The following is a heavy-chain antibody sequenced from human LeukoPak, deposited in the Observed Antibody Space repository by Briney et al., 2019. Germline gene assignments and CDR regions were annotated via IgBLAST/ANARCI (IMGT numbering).Heavy chain of an antibody. CDR3: AKDGVATRNKPVVVVAATVSD. CDR2: ISYDGSNK. D-gene: IGHD2-15*01. J-gene: IGHJ4*02. V-gene: IGHV3-30*18. Sequence: GGSLRLSCAASGFTFSSYGMHWVRQAPGKGLEWVAVISYDGSNKYYADSAKGRFTISRDNSKNTLYLQMNSLRAEDTAVYYCAKDGVATRNKPVVVVAATVSDWGQGTLVTVSS. CDR1: GFTFSSYG.